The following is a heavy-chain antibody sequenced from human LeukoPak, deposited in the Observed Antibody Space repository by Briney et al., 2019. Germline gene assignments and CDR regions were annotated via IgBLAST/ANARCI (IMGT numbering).Heavy chain of an antibody. CDR2: IYYSGST. CDR3: AGHQDDSSGYYYTASFDY. D-gene: IGHD3-22*01. Sequence: PSETLSLTCTVSGGSISSSSYYWGWIRQPPGKGLEWIGSIYYSGSTYYNPSLKSRVTISVDTSKNQFSLKLSSVTAADTAVYYCAGHQDDSSGYYYTASFDYWGQGTLVTVSS. J-gene: IGHJ4*02. CDR1: GGSISSSSYY. V-gene: IGHV4-39*01.